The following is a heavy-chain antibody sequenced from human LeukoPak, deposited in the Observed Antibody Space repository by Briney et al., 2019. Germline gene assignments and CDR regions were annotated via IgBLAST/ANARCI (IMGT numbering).Heavy chain of an antibody. Sequence: SGPSLLHATHTLALTCAISGFALGITGVGMGWVCQPSVMALEWLALNYWNDDQHYSPSLKSRLTITKDTSKNQVVLTMTNMDPVDTATYHCAHRRWWTCDIGGEGTMVSVSS. J-gene: IGHJ3*02. CDR2: NYWNDDQ. CDR3: AHRRWWTCDI. V-gene: IGHV2-5*01. D-gene: IGHD2-15*01. CDR1: GFALGITGVG.